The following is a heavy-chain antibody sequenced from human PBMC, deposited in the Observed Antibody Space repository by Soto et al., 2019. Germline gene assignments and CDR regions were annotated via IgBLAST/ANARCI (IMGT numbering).Heavy chain of an antibody. D-gene: IGHD3-3*01. Sequence: SETLSLTCAVYGGSFSGYYWSWIRQPPGKGLEWIGEINHSGSTNYNPSLKSRVTISVDTSKNQFSLKLSSVTAADTAVYYCAREGNPLRFLEWLPSYYFDYWGQGTLVT. CDR3: AREGNPLRFLEWLPSYYFDY. CDR1: GGSFSGYY. J-gene: IGHJ4*02. V-gene: IGHV4-34*01. CDR2: INHSGST.